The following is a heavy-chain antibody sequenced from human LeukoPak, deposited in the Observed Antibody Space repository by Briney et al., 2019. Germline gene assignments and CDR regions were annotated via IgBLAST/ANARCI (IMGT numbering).Heavy chain of an antibody. V-gene: IGHV1-69*13. Sequence: SVKVSCKASGGTFSSYAISWVRQAPGQGLEWIGGIIPIFGTANYAQKFQGRVTITADESTSTAYMELSSLRSEDTAVYYCATNYYGSGSYSYWGQGTLVTVSS. CDR2: IIPIFGTA. J-gene: IGHJ4*02. CDR1: GGTFSSYA. CDR3: ATNYYGSGSYSY. D-gene: IGHD3-10*01.